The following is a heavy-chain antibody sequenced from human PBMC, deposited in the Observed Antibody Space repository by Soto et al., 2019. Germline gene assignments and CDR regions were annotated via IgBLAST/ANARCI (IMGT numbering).Heavy chain of an antibody. CDR2: IYYSETT. V-gene: IGHV4-39*01. J-gene: IGHJ4*02. Sequence: LQLQESGPGLVKPSETLSLTCSVSNGSISSSNYYWGWIRQPPGRGLEWIGSIYYSETTYYNPSFQSRVTMSVDTSKNQFSLKLKSVTAADTAVYYCGRCRGGGFIAGRPYFDYWGRGTLVTASS. CDR1: NGSISSSNYY. CDR3: GRCRGGGFIAGRPYFDY. D-gene: IGHD6-6*01.